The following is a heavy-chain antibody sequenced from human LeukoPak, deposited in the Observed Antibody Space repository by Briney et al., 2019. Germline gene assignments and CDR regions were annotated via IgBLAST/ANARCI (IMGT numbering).Heavy chain of an antibody. D-gene: IGHD2-2*02. CDR3: AKDSGDCSSTNCYNYSDY. J-gene: IGHJ4*02. V-gene: IGHV3-30*02. CDR2: IRYDGSNK. Sequence: QPGGSLRLSCAASGFTFSSYGMHWVRQAPGKGLEWVAFIRYDGSNKYYADSVKGRFTISRDNSKNTLYLQMNSLRAEDTAVYYCAKDSGDCSSTNCYNYSDYWGQGTLVTVSS. CDR1: GFTFSSYG.